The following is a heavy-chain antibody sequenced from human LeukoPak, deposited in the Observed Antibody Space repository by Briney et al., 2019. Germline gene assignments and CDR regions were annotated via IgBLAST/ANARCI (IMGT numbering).Heavy chain of an antibody. D-gene: IGHD3/OR15-3a*01. Sequence: ASVKVSRKASGGTLNNYGISWLRQAPGQGLEWMGRIIPIFGPALYAPQFKGRVTITADTSTSTAYVEVTSLISEDTAAYFCATDPHSDFWTGYYWDSWGQGTLVTVSS. CDR1: GGTLNNYG. V-gene: IGHV1-69*06. CDR3: ATDPHSDFWTGYYWDS. J-gene: IGHJ4*02. CDR2: IIPIFGPA.